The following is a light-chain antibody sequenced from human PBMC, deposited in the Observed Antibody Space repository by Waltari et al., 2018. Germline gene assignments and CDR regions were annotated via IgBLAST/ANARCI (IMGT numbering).Light chain of an antibody. CDR2: KVS. CDR3: MQGTHWRWT. V-gene: IGKV2-30*01. Sequence: DVVMTQSPLSLPVTLGHPASISCRASHSLAYSDGNTYLNWFHQRPGQPPRRLIYKVSNRDSGVPDRFSGSGSGTDFTLKISRVEAEDVGIYYCMQGTHWRWTFGQGTKVEIK. CDR1: HSLAYSDGNTY. J-gene: IGKJ1*01.